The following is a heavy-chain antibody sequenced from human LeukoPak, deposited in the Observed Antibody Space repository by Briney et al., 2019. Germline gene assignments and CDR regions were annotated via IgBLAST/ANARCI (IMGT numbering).Heavy chain of an antibody. CDR1: GFSFSIYG. Sequence: GRSLRLSCAASGFSFSIYGMHWVRQAPGKGLEWVAVIWYDGSNKYYADSVKGRFTISRDNSKNTLYLQMNSLRAEDTAVYYCARDQVDPDYWGQGTLVTVSS. CDR3: ARDQVDPDY. V-gene: IGHV3-33*01. J-gene: IGHJ4*02. CDR2: IWYDGSNK. D-gene: IGHD1-26*01.